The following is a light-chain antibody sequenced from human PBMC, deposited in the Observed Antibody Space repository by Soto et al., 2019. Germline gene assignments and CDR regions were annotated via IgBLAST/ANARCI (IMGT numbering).Light chain of an antibody. CDR3: HQYNNWLALT. CDR2: DAS. J-gene: IGKJ4*01. V-gene: IGKV3-15*01. CDR1: QTVSSS. Sequence: EIVLTQSPDTLSVSPGERATLSCRASQTVSSSLAWYQQKPGQAPRLLIYDASTRATGIPDRFSGSGSGTQFTLTISSLQSEDSAVYYCHQYNNWLALTFGGGTKWIS.